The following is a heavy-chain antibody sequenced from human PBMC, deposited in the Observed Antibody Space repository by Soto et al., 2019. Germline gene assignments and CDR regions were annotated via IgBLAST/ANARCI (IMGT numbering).Heavy chain of an antibody. CDR1: GYTFTSYA. D-gene: IGHD6-13*01. J-gene: IGHJ6*02. V-gene: IGHV1-3*01. Sequence: ASVKVSCKASGYTFTSYAMHWVRQAPGQRLEWMGWINAGNGNTKYSQKFQGRVTITRDTSASTAYMELSSLRSEDTAVYYCARVYSSSWYGYYYYRMDVWGQGTTVTVSS. CDR3: ARVYSSSWYGYYYYRMDV. CDR2: INAGNGNT.